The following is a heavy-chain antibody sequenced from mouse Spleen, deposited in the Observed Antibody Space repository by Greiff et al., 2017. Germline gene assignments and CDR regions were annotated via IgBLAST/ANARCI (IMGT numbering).Heavy chain of an antibody. V-gene: IGHV5-9-2*01. Sequence: EVKLMESGGGLVKPGGSLKLSCAASGFTFSSYGMSWVRQTPEKRLEWVATISGGGSYTYYPDSVKGRFTISRDNAKNNLYLQMSSLRSEDTALYYCARHWGTGWYFDVCGAGTTVTVSS. CDR1: GFTFSSYG. CDR2: ISGGGSYT. CDR3: ARHWGTGWYFDV. J-gene: IGHJ1*01. D-gene: IGHD3-3*01.